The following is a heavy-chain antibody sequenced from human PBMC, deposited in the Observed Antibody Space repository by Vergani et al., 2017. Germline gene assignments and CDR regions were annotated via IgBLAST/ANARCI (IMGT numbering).Heavy chain of an antibody. V-gene: IGHV3-23*01. CDR1: GFTFSSYA. J-gene: IGHJ4*02. CDR3: AKDPRHSSSSGY. D-gene: IGHD6-6*01. CDR2: ISGSGGNT. Sequence: EVQLLESGGGLVQPGGSLRLSCAASGFTFSSYAMSWVRQVPGKGLEWVSGISGSGGNTYYADSVKGRFTISRDNSKNTLYLQMNSLRAEDTAVYYCAKDPRHSSSSGYWGQGTLVTVSS.